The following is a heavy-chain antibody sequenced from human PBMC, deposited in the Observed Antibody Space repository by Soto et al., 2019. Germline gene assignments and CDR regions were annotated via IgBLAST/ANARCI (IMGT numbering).Heavy chain of an antibody. D-gene: IGHD6-19*01. J-gene: IGHJ4*02. CDR1: GGSIRGSS. CDR2: VYYTEST. CDR3: ARSVAVPGAHIDY. Sequence: SETLSLTCSVSGGSIRGSSWTWIRQPPGKGLEWLGYVYYTESTNYSPSLRSRVSISVDTSKNEFSLRLSSVPAADTAVYFCARSVAVPGAHIDYWGQGTQVTVSS. V-gene: IGHV4-59*01.